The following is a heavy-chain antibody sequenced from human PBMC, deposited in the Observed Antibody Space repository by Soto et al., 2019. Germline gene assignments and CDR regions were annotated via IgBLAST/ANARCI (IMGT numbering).Heavy chain of an antibody. V-gene: IGHV3-23*01. CDR1: GLTFSSHA. CDR3: AKDESFSSRTYGMDV. Sequence: HPGGSLRLSCTVSGLTFSSHAMTWVRQAPGKGLEWVSVITNSGGVTYYANSVKGRFTISRDNSKNTLYLQMNGLRAEDTAVYYCAKDESFSSRTYGMDVWGQGTTVTVSS. J-gene: IGHJ6*02. CDR2: ITNSGGVT. D-gene: IGHD6-19*01.